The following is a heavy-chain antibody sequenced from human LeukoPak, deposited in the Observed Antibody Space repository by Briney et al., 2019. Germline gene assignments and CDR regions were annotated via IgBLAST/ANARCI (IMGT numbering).Heavy chain of an antibody. D-gene: IGHD2-21*01. J-gene: IGHJ4*02. CDR2: VRSRDKNYAT. V-gene: IGHV3-73*01. CDR1: GLGFAGSA. Sequence: GGALRVSCAASGLGFAGSAVHWVRQTSGRGLEWIGCVRSRDKNYATIYGASARGRFTISRDDSRNTASLRMNSLNTEDTAVYYFSHIEYVAPDSWGQGTLVTVSS. CDR3: SHIEYVAPDS.